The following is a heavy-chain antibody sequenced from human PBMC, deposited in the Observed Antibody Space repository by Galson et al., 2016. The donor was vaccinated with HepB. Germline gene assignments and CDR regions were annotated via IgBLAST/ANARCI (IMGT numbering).Heavy chain of an antibody. D-gene: IGHD2-15*01. J-gene: IGHJ4*02. CDR2: VKSKTDGGTT. CDR3: TTETTPGWFDY. Sequence: SLRLSCAASGFNFNNAWMSWVRQAPGKGLEWVGRVKSKTDGGTTDYTAPVKGRFTISRDDSKNTLFLQMNSLKTEDTAVYYCTTETTPGWFDYWGQGTLVTVSS. CDR1: GFNFNNAW. V-gene: IGHV3-15*01.